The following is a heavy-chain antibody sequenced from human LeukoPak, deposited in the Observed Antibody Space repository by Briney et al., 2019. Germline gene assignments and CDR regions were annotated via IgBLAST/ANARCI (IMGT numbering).Heavy chain of an antibody. J-gene: IGHJ4*02. CDR1: GFTFSSYA. CDR2: ISGSGGST. V-gene: IGHV3-23*01. Sequence: PGGSLRLSCAASGFTFSSYAMSWVRQAPGKGLEWVSAISGSGGSTYYADSVKGRFTISRDNSKNTLYLQMNSLGAEDTAVFYCAKGYYYDTSTPSPQFDYWGQGTLVTVSS. CDR3: AKGYYYDTSTPSPQFDY. D-gene: IGHD3-22*01.